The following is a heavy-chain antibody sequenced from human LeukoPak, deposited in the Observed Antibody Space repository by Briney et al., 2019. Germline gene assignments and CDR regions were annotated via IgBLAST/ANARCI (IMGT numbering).Heavy chain of an antibody. Sequence: GGSLRLSCAASGFTFSDYYMSWIRQTPGKGLEWVANIKQDGSEKYYVDSVKGRFTISRDNAKNSLYLQMNSLRAEDTAVYYCARKAGTPFDYWGQGTLVTVSS. V-gene: IGHV3-7*01. CDR3: ARKAGTPFDY. CDR2: IKQDGSEK. J-gene: IGHJ4*02. D-gene: IGHD1-7*01. CDR1: GFTFSDYY.